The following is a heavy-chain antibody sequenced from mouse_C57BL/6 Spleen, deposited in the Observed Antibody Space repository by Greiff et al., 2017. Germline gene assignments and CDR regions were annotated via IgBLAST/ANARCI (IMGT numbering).Heavy chain of an antibody. V-gene: IGHV14-1*01. J-gene: IGHJ3*01. D-gene: IGHD2-1*01. Sequence: VQLQQSGAELVRPGASVKLSCTASGFNIKDSYMHWVKQRPEQGLEWIGRIDPEDGDTEYAPKFQGKATMTADTSSNTAYLQLSSLTSEDAAVYYCTTSGGNYVAYWGQGTLVTVSA. CDR3: TTSGGNYVAY. CDR2: IDPEDGDT. CDR1: GFNIKDSY.